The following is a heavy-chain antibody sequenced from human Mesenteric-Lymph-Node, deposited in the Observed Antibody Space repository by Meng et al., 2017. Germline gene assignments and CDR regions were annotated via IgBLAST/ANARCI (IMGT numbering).Heavy chain of an antibody. Sequence: SGPTLVKPTQTLTLTCTFSGFSLSTREVGVGWIRQPPKQALEWLALIYWDDDTRYNPSLRSRLTITKDTSKNQVVLTMTNMDPVDTATYYCAHLKASHGWYCLDYWGQGTLVTVSS. J-gene: IGHJ4*02. D-gene: IGHD6-19*01. CDR1: GFSLSTREVG. CDR2: IYWDDDT. V-gene: IGHV2-5*02. CDR3: AHLKASHGWYCLDY.